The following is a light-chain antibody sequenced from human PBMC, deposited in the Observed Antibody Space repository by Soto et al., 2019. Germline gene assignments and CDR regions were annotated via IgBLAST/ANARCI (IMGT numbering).Light chain of an antibody. Sequence: QSVLTQPPSVSGAPGQRVTISCTGSSSNIGAGYDVHWYQQLPGTAPKLLIYRDTNRPSGVPDRFSGSKSGTSASLAITGLQAEDEADYYCQSYDRSLSTSVFGGGTKLTV. CDR1: SSNIGAGYD. V-gene: IGLV1-40*01. CDR2: RDT. CDR3: QSYDRSLSTSV. J-gene: IGLJ3*02.